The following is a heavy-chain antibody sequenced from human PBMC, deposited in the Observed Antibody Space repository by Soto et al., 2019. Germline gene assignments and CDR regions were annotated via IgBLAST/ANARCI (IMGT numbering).Heavy chain of an antibody. CDR3: ARAIYEFLWYYGMDV. V-gene: IGHV3-33*01. J-gene: IGHJ6*02. Sequence: QVQLVESVGGVVQPGRSLRLSCAASGFTFSSYGMHWVRQAPGKGLEWVAVIWYDGSNKYYADSVKGRFTISRDTSKNTLYLQMNSLRAEDTAVYYCARAIYEFLWYYGMDVWGQGTTVTVSS. CDR2: IWYDGSNK. CDR1: GFTFSSYG. D-gene: IGHD3-3*01.